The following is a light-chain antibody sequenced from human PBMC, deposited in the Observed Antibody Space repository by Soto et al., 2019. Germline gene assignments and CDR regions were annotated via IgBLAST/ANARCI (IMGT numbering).Light chain of an antibody. V-gene: IGKV3-20*01. CDR3: QQYDSSPRT. CDR1: QSVGGSS. J-gene: IGKJ1*01. CDR2: DTS. Sequence: ETLLTQSPGTLSLSPGERATLSCRASQSVGGSSLAWYQQRPGQAPRLLIYDTSNRATGIPDRFSGSGSGTDFTLTISRLEPEDFAVYYCQQYDSSPRTFGQGTKVDIK.